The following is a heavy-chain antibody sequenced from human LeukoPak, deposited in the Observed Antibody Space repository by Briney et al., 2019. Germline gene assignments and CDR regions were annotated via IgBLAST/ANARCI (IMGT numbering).Heavy chain of an antibody. CDR3: ARAMQLHFDY. Sequence: SETLSLTCTVSGGSISGYYWSWIRQPAGKGLEWIGRIYPTGNTNYNPSLKSRVTMSVDTSKNQFSLKLSSVTAADTAVYYCARAMQLHFDYWGQGTLVTVSS. J-gene: IGHJ4*02. CDR2: IYPTGNT. CDR1: GGSISGYY. D-gene: IGHD6-6*01. V-gene: IGHV4-4*07.